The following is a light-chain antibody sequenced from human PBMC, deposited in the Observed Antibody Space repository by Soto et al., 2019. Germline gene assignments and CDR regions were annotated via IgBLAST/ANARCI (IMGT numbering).Light chain of an antibody. J-gene: IGKJ2*01. CDR2: AAS. V-gene: IGKV3-20*01. Sequence: FVLTQSPGTLSLSPGERATLSCRASQSVRGNYVAWYQQKPGQAPRVLIFAASKRATGTPDRFSGSGSGTDFTLSISRLEPEDFAVYYCQQYANSPFTFGQGTKVEI. CDR1: QSVRGNY. CDR3: QQYANSPFT.